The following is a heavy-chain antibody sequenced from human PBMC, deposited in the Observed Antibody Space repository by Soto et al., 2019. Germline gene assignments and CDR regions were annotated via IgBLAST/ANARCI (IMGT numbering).Heavy chain of an antibody. CDR2: IIPIFGTA. V-gene: IGHV1-69*05. Sequence: SVKVSCKASGGTFSSYAISWVRQAPGQGLEWMGGIIPIFGTANYAQKFQGRVTMTRNTSISTAYMELSSLRSEDTAVYYCARGSYYDSSGYYPYWGQGTLVTVSS. D-gene: IGHD3-22*01. CDR3: ARGSYYDSSGYYPY. CDR1: GGTFSSYA. J-gene: IGHJ4*02.